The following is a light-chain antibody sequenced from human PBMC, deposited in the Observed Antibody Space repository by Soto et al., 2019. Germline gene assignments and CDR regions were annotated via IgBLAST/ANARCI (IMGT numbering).Light chain of an antibody. CDR2: DAS. CDR1: HDISEY. Sequence: LVLTQSPTSLSASVGGRVTITCQASHDISEYLAWYQQKPGKAPKLLISDASSSQTGAPSRFSGSGYGTYFNLTITTLQPEDFGTYYCQQYDNLPITFGQGTRLEIK. CDR3: QQYDNLPIT. V-gene: IGKV1-33*01. J-gene: IGKJ5*01.